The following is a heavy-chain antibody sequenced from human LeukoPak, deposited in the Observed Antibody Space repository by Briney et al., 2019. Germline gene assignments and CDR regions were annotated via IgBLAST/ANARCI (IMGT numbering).Heavy chain of an antibody. CDR2: ISSSSSYI. V-gene: IGHV3-21*01. J-gene: IGHJ6*03. CDR3: AREAAAGHDTDV. Sequence: PAGSLRLSCAASGYSFSTNSMNWVRQAPGPGMELVSSISSSSSYIYYADSVKGRITNSRDNAKYSLYLQMNSLKAEDTAVYYCAREAAAGHDTDVWGKGTTVTVSS. D-gene: IGHD6-13*01. CDR1: GYSFSTNS.